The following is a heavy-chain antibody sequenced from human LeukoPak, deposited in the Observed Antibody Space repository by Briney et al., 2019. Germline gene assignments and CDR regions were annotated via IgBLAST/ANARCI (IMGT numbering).Heavy chain of an antibody. Sequence: SETLSLTCAVYGGSFSGYYWSWIRQPPGKGLEWIGEINHSGSTNYNPSLKSRVTISVDTSKNQFSLKLSSVTAADTAVYYCADNYGSGSYSDYGDWGQGTLVTVSS. CDR2: INHSGST. CDR3: ADNYGSGSYSDYGD. D-gene: IGHD3-10*01. J-gene: IGHJ4*02. CDR1: GGSFSGYY. V-gene: IGHV4-34*01.